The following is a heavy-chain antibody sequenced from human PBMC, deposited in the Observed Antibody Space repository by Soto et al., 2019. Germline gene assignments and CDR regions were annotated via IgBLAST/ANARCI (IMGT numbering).Heavy chain of an antibody. CDR2: IYYSGST. V-gene: IGHV4-31*03. CDR3: ARGGESIFGVVMAGMDV. Sequence: QVQLQESGPGLVKPSQTLSLTCTVSGGSISSGGYYWSWIRQHPGKGLEWIGYIYYSGSTYYNPSLKSRVTISVDTSKNQFSLKLSSVTAADTAVYYCARGGESIFGVVMAGMDVWGQGTTVIVSS. D-gene: IGHD3-3*01. CDR1: GGSISSGGYY. J-gene: IGHJ6*02.